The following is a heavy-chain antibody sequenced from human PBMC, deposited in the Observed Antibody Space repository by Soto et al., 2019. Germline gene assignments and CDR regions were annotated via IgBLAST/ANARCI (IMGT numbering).Heavy chain of an antibody. CDR2: VSHDGSNK. V-gene: IGHV3-30-3*01. CDR3: ARVSIAVSGIAYYFDY. D-gene: IGHD6-19*01. J-gene: IGHJ4*02. CDR1: GFSFSSCA. Sequence: QVQLVESGGGVVQPGRSLRLSCAASGFSFSSCAMHLVRQAPGKGLEWVAVVSHDGSNKYYADSVKGRVTISRDNSINTVYLQMNSLRAADTAVYSCARVSIAVSGIAYYFDYWGQGTLVTVSS.